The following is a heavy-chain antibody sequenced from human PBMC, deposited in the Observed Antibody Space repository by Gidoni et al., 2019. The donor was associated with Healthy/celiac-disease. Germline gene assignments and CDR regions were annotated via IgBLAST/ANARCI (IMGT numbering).Heavy chain of an antibody. CDR3: ARVGYQLPRLYYFDY. V-gene: IGHV3-30-3*01. CDR1: GFTFISYA. J-gene: IGHJ4*02. D-gene: IGHD2-2*01. CDR2: ISDDGSNK. Sequence: QVQLVESGGGVVHPGRSLRLSCAASGFTFISYAMHWVRQAPGKGLEWVAVISDDGSNKYYADSVKGRFTISRDNSKNTLYLQMNSLRAEDTAVYYCARVGYQLPRLYYFDYWGQGTLVTVSS.